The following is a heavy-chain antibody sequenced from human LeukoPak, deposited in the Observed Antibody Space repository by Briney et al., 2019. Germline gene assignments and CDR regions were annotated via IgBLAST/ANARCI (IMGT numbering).Heavy chain of an antibody. J-gene: IGHJ4*02. CDR2: INPNSGGT. CDR1: RYTFTGYY. D-gene: IGHD1-26*01. V-gene: IGHV1-2*02. CDR3: ARSVGATSRVGY. Sequence: ASVKVSCKASRYTFTGYYMHWVRQAPGQRLEWMGWINPNSGGTNYAQKFQGRVTMTRDTSISTAYMELSRLRSDDTAVYYCARSVGATSRVGYWGQGTLVTVSS.